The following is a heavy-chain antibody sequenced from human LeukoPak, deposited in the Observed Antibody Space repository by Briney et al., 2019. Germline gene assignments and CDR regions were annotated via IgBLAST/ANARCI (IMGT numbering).Heavy chain of an antibody. CDR3: ARGDYGSGSQIPFDP. D-gene: IGHD3-10*01. J-gene: IGHJ5*02. CDR1: GFTVSSNY. CDR2: IYSGGST. V-gene: IGHV3-53*01. Sequence: GGSLRLSCAASGFTVSSNYMSWVRQAPGKGLEWVSVIYSGGSTYYADSVKGRFTISRDNSKNTLYLQMNSLRAEDTAVYYCARGDYGSGSQIPFDPWGQGTLVTVSS.